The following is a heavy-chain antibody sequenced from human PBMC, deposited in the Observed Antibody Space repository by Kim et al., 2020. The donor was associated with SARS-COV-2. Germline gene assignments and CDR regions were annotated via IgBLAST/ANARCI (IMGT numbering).Heavy chain of an antibody. Sequence: GPPVKVSCKASGGTFSSYAISWVRQAPGQGLEWMGGIIPIFGTANYAQKFQGRVTITADESTSTAYMELSSLRSEDTAVYYCARWGENSDYYDSSGPDAFDIWGQGTMVTVSS. J-gene: IGHJ3*02. CDR2: IIPIFGTA. D-gene: IGHD3-22*01. V-gene: IGHV1-69*13. CDR1: GGTFSSYA. CDR3: ARWGENSDYYDSSGPDAFDI.